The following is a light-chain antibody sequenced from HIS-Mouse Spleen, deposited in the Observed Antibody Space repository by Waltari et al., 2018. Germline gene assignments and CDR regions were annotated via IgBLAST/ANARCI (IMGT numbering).Light chain of an antibody. Sequence: QSALTQPASASGSPGQPITISRPGTSSDVGGYNYVSWYQQHPGKAPTLMIYDVSNRPSGVSNRFSGSKSGNTASLTISGLQAEDEADYYCSSYTSSSTLVFGGGTKLTVL. CDR1: SSDVGGYNY. CDR2: DVS. CDR3: SSYTSSSTLV. V-gene: IGLV2-14*03. J-gene: IGLJ3*02.